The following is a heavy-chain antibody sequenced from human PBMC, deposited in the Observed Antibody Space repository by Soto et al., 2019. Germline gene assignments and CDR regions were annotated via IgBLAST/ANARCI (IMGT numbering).Heavy chain of an antibody. D-gene: IGHD3-22*01. CDR3: ARLYDSSGYYALGIDY. V-gene: IGHV5-51*01. CDR1: GYSFTSYW. J-gene: IGHJ4*02. Sequence: GESLKISCKGSGYSFTSYWIGWVRQMPGKGLEWMGIIYPGDSDTRYSPSFQGQVTISADESISTAYLQWSSLKASDTAMYYCARLYDSSGYYALGIDYWGQGTLVTVSS. CDR2: IYPGDSDT.